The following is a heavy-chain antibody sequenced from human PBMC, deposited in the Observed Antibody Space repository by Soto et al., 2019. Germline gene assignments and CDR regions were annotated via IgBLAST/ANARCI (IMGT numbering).Heavy chain of an antibody. CDR2: INPNSGNT. Sequence: ASVKVSCKASGYTFTSSYIHWVRQAPGQGLEWMARINPNSGNTSYAQKFQGRVTMTRNTSISTAYMELRSLRSHDTAVYYCAREPTWETYWYFDLWGRGTLVTVSS. D-gene: IGHD1-26*01. CDR1: GYTFTSSY. J-gene: IGHJ2*01. CDR3: AREPTWETYWYFDL. V-gene: IGHV1-46*01.